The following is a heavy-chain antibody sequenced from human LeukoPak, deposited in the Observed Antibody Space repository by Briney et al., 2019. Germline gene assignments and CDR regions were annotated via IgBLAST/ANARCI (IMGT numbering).Heavy chain of an antibody. CDR2: INPNSGDT. D-gene: IGHD3-16*02. CDR1: GYTFNDYY. CDR3: ARSARY. Sequence: GASLKVSCKASGYTFNDYYLHWVRQAPGQGLEWMGWINPNSGDTNYAQKFQGRVTMTRDTSVSTAYMELTRLRSDDTAVYYCARSARYWGQGTLVTVSS. V-gene: IGHV1-2*02. J-gene: IGHJ4*02.